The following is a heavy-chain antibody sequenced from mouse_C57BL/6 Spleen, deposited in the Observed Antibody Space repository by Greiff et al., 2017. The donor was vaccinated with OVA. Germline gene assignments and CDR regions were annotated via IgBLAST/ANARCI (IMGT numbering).Heavy chain of an antibody. Sequence: EVQLQQSGAELVRPGASVKLSCTASGFNIKDDYMHWVKQRPEQGLEWIGWIDPENGDTEYASKVPGKATITADTSSNTAYLQLSSLTSEDTAVYYCTTPITTVVVRGYAMDYWGQGTSVTVSS. CDR3: TTPITTVVVRGYAMDY. J-gene: IGHJ4*01. CDR2: IDPENGDT. V-gene: IGHV14-4*01. CDR1: GFNIKDDY. D-gene: IGHD1-1*01.